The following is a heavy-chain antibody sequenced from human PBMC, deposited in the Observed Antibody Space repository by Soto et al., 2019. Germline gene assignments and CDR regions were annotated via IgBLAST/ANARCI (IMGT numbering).Heavy chain of an antibody. CDR1: GFTVSSHV. J-gene: IGHJ4*02. D-gene: IGHD3-16*01. CDR2: IDQLGTTT. CDR3: VSWVSAHFDY. Sequence: LRLSCAVSGFTVSSHVMSWVRQAPGTGLEWVATIDQLGTTTHYAGSVKGRFTISRDSSWNTLNLQMNSLRVADTALYYCVSWVSAHFDYWGQGTPVTVSS. V-gene: IGHV3-23*05.